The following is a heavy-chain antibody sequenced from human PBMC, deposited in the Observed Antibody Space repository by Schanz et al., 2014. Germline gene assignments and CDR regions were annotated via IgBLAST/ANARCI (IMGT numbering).Heavy chain of an antibody. CDR2: ISAYNGNT. CDR1: GYTFTSYG. Sequence: QVQLVQSGAEVKKPGASVKVSCKASGYTFTSYGISWVRQAPGQGLEWMGWISAYNGNTNYAQKLQGRVTMTTDTSTSTAYMELSSLRSEDTAVYYCATCSGGTCHEKPVLDNWGQGTLVTVSS. CDR3: ATCSGGTCHEKPVLDN. D-gene: IGHD2-15*01. V-gene: IGHV1-18*01. J-gene: IGHJ4*02.